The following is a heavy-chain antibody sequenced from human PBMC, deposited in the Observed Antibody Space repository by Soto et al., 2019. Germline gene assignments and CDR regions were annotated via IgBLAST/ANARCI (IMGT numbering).Heavy chain of an antibody. CDR3: ARRSYSGSYLDYYYYYGMGV. CDR2: IYPGDSDT. D-gene: IGHD1-26*01. Sequence: GESLKISCKGSGYSFTSYWIGWVRQMPGKGLEWMGIIYPGDSDTRYSPSFQGQVTISADKSISTAYLQWSSLKASDTAMYYCARRSYSGSYLDYYYYYGMGVWGQGTTVTVSS. V-gene: IGHV5-51*01. CDR1: GYSFTSYW. J-gene: IGHJ6*02.